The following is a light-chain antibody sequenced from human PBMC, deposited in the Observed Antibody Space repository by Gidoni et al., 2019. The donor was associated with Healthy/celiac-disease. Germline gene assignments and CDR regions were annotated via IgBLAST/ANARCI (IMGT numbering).Light chain of an antibody. Sequence: DTQKTQAPSSLSASVGDRVTITCRASQSISSYLNWYQHKPGKAPKILIYAASSLQSGVPSSFIGSGSGTDFTLTISSLQPKDFATYYGQQSYSTLTFXQXTRLXIK. CDR2: AAS. CDR1: QSISSY. V-gene: IGKV1-39*01. J-gene: IGKJ5*01. CDR3: QQSYSTLT.